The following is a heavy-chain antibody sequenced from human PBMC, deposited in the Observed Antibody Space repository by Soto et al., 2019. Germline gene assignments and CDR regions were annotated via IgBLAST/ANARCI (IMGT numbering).Heavy chain of an antibody. CDR2: IYSSGST. V-gene: IGHV3-53*05. CDR3: AREIAVADTAGRDAFES. J-gene: IGHJ3*02. Sequence: GGSRRLSCAASGFTVSSKYMSWVRQAPGKGLKRDSVIYSSGSTYNVDSVKGRFTISRDNSKNTLYLQMSSLRAEDTAMYYCAREIAVADTAGRDAFESWGQGTMVTVSS. CDR1: GFTVSSKY. D-gene: IGHD6-19*01.